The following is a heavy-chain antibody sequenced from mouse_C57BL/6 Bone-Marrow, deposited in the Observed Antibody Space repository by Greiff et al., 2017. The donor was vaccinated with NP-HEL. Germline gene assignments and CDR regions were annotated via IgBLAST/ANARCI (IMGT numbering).Heavy chain of an antibody. J-gene: IGHJ2*01. Sequence: EVNLVESGGDLVKPGGSLKLSCAASGFTFSSYGMSWVRQTPDKRLEWVATISSGGSYTYYPDSVKGRFTISRDNAKNTLYLQMSSLKSEDTAMYYCARRDYYGSSPYYFDYWGQGTTLTVSS. V-gene: IGHV5-6*02. D-gene: IGHD1-1*01. CDR1: GFTFSSYG. CDR2: ISSGGSYT. CDR3: ARRDYYGSSPYYFDY.